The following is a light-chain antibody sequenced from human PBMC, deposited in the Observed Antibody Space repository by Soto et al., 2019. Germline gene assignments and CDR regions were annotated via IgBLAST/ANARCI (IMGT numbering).Light chain of an antibody. V-gene: IGKV1-5*01. CDR2: HAS. CDR1: QNINNW. J-gene: IGKJ1*01. CDR3: QQYKSYPRT. Sequence: DIQMTQSPSTLSVSVGDRVTITCRASQNINNWLAWFQQKPGKAPKLLIYHASTLEGGVPSRFSGSGSGTEFTLTISCLQPDDFATYYCQQYKSYPRTFGQGTKVEVK.